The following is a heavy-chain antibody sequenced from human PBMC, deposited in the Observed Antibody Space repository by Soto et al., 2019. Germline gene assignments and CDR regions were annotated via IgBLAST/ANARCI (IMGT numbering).Heavy chain of an antibody. J-gene: IGHJ4*02. CDR3: DRESTFGGVIGFDY. D-gene: IGHD3-16*01. CDR2: IYHNGGT. V-gene: IGHV4-30-2*01. Sequence: SETLSLTCAVSGGSISSGGYSWSWIRQPPGKGLEWIGYIYHNGGTYYNPSLKSRVTISVDRSKNQFSLKLRSVTAADTAVYYCDRESTFGGVIGFDYWGLGALVTVSS. CDR1: GGSISSGGYS.